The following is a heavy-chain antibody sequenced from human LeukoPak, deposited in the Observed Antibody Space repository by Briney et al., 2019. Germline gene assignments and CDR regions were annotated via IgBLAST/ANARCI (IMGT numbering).Heavy chain of an antibody. CDR1: GGSISSGGYS. J-gene: IGHJ4*02. V-gene: IGHV4-30-2*03. Sequence: SQTLSLTCAVSGGSISSGGYSWSWIRQPPGKGLEWIGYIYYSGSTYYNPSLKSRVTISVDTSKNQFSLKLSSVTAADTAVYSCARQIAAATLYYFDYWGQGTLVTVSS. CDR3: ARQIAAATLYYFDY. CDR2: IYYSGST. D-gene: IGHD6-13*01.